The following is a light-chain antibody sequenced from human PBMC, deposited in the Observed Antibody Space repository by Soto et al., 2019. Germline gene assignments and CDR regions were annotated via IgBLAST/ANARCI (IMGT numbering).Light chain of an antibody. CDR3: LQYGSSPPIFT. J-gene: IGKJ3*01. CDR1: QSISSSY. CDR2: GAS. Sequence: EIVLTQSPGNLSLSPGERATLSCRASQSISSSYLAWYQQKPGQAPRLLIYGASSRATGIPDRFSGSGSGTDFTLTISRLEPEDFAVYYCLQYGSSPPIFTFGPGTKVDIK. V-gene: IGKV3-20*01.